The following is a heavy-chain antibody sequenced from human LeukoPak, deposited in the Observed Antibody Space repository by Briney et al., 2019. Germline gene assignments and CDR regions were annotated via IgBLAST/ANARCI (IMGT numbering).Heavy chain of an antibody. Sequence: SETLSLTCAVSGGSISGSSYFWGWIRQPPGKGLEWIGSIYYSGNTYYNPSLKSRVTTSVDTSKNQFSLKLSSVTAADTAVYYCARLKEGIDYWGQGTLVTVSS. D-gene: IGHD3-10*01. CDR1: GGSISGSSYF. CDR2: IYYSGNT. CDR3: ARLKEGIDY. V-gene: IGHV4-39*01. J-gene: IGHJ4*02.